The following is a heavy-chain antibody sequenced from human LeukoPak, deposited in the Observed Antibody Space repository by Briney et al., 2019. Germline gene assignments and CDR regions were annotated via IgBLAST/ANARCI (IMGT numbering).Heavy chain of an antibody. Sequence: PGGSLRLSCAASGFTFSSYWMSWVRQAPGKGLEWVSYISSSGSTIYYADSVKGRFTISRDNSKNTLYLQMNSLRAEDTAVYYCAKDGVLLWFGDYFDWGQGTLVTVSS. J-gene: IGHJ4*02. CDR1: GFTFSSYW. CDR3: AKDGVLLWFGDYFD. V-gene: IGHV3-23*01. D-gene: IGHD3-10*01. CDR2: ISSSGSTI.